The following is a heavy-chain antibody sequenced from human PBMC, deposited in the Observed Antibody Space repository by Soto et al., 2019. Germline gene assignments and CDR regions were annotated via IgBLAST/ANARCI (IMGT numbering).Heavy chain of an antibody. D-gene: IGHD4-17*01. Sequence: SETLSLTCTVSGGSISSSSYYWGWIRQPPGKGLEWIGSIYYSGSTYYNPSLKSRVTISVDTSKNQFSLKLSSVTAADTAVYYCARKSDYGDFEISFDYWGQGTLVTVSS. CDR3: ARKSDYGDFEISFDY. CDR2: IYYSGST. V-gene: IGHV4-39*01. J-gene: IGHJ4*02. CDR1: GGSISSSSYY.